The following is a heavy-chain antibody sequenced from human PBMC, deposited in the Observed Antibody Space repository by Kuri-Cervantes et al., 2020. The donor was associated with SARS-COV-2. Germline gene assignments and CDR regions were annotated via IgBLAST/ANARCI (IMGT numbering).Heavy chain of an antibody. CDR2: ISGSGGST. V-gene: IGHV3-23*01. CDR3: AKDLGVDIVVVPAAVVDY. Sequence: GESLKISCAASGFTFSSYAMSWVRQAPGKGLEWVSAISGSGGSTYYADSVKGRFTISRDNAKNMLFLQMNSLRAEDTAVYYCAKDLGVDIVVVPAAVVDYWGQGTLVTVSS. CDR1: GFTFSSYA. D-gene: IGHD2-2*03. J-gene: IGHJ4*02.